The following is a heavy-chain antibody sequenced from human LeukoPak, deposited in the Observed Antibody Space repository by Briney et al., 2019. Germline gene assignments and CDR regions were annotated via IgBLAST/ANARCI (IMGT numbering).Heavy chain of an antibody. V-gene: IGHV3-48*01. D-gene: IGHD3-22*01. Sequence: GGSLRLSCAASGFTFSSYNMNWVRQAPGKGLEWVSYISTGSSAIYYADSVKGRFTISRDNAKNSLYLQMNSLRAEDTAVYYYAREYAGYSDYYYYMDVWGKGTTVTVSS. CDR1: GFTFSSYN. J-gene: IGHJ6*03. CDR3: AREYAGYSDYYYYMDV. CDR2: ISTGSSAI.